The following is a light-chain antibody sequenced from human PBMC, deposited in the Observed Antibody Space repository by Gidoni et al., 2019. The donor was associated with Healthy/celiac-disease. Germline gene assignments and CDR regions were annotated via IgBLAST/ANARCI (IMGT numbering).Light chain of an antibody. V-gene: IGKV3-11*01. CDR1: QSVSSY. J-gene: IGKJ1*01. CDR2: DAS. CDR3: QQRSNWPRT. Sequence: EIVLTQSPATLSLSPGERATLSCRASQSVSSYLAWYQQKPGQAPRLLIYDASNRATGIPARFSGSGSGTDCTLPISSLEPEDFAVYYCQQRSNWPRTFGQGTKVEIK.